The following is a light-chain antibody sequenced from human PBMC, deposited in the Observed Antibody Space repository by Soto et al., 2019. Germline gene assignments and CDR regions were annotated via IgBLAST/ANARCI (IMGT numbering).Light chain of an antibody. CDR3: ISYKTDDTFV. CDR2: EAT. CDR1: SSDIGASNF. J-gene: IGLJ1*01. V-gene: IGLV2-8*01. Sequence: QSVLTQPPSASGSPGQSVTISCTGTSSDIGASNFVSWYQHLPGRAPKVIIFEATNRPSGVSDRFSGSKAGITASLTISGLQADDEGEYFCISYKTDDTFVFGTGTKLTVL.